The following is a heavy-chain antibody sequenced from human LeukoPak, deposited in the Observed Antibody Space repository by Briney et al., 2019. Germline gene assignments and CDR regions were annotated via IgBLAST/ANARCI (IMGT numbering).Heavy chain of an antibody. J-gene: IGHJ4*02. CDR1: GGSFSGYY. Sequence: SETLSLTCAVYGGSFSGYYWSWIRQPPGKGLEWIGEINHSGSTNYTPSLKSRVTISVDTSKNQFSLKLSSVTAADTAVYYCARVQSYYYDSSGYYYGPSYFDYWGQGTLVTVSS. CDR3: ARVQSYYYDSSGYYYGPSYFDY. V-gene: IGHV4-34*01. D-gene: IGHD3-22*01. CDR2: INHSGST.